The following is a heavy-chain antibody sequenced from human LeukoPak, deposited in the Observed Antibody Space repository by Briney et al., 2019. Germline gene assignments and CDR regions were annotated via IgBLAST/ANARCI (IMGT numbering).Heavy chain of an antibody. J-gene: IGHJ5*02. CDR2: ISYDGSNE. V-gene: IGHV3-30*18. CDR3: AKHAAAGNWFDP. Sequence: PGGSLRLSCAASGFTFSNYGMHWVRQAPGKGLEWVVVISYDGSNEYYADSVKGRFTISRDNSKNTLYLQMNSLRADDTAVYYCAKHAAAGNWFDPWGQGTLVTVSS. CDR1: GFTFSNYG. D-gene: IGHD6-13*01.